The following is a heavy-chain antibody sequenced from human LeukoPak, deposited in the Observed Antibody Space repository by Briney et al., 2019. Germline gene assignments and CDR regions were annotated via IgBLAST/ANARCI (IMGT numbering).Heavy chain of an antibody. CDR2: IYTSGST. CDR1: GGSISSGSYY. D-gene: IGHD3-3*01. CDR3: ARVVRFFLTARPRNFDY. Sequence: PSQTLSLTCTVSGGSISSGSYYWSWIRQPAGKGLEWIGRIYTSGSTNYNPSLKSRVTISVDTSKNQFSLKLSSVTAADTAVYYCARVVRFFLTARPRNFDYWGQGTLVTVSS. J-gene: IGHJ4*02. V-gene: IGHV4-61*02.